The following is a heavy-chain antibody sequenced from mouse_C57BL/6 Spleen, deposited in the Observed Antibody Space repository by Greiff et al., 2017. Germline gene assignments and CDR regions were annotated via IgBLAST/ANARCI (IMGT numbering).Heavy chain of an antibody. V-gene: IGHV2-4*01. D-gene: IGHD1-1*01. J-gene: IGHJ3*01. CDR3: AKSITTTVGGFAY. CDR1: GFSLTSYG. CDR2: IWSGGST. Sequence: VKVVESGPGLVQPSQSLSITCTVSGFSLTSYGVHWVRQPPGKGLEWLGVIWSGGSTDYNAAFISRLSISKDNSKSQVFFKMYSLQAEDYAIYYCAKSITTTVGGFAYWGQGTLVTVSA.